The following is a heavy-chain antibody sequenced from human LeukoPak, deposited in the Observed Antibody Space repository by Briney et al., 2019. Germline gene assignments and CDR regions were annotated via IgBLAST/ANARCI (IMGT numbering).Heavy chain of an antibody. V-gene: IGHV4-4*07. CDR2: IYTSGGT. Sequence: SETLSLTCTVSGGSISSYYWSWIRQPAGKGLEWIGRIYTSGGTNYNPSLKSRVTMSVDTSKNQFSLKLSSVTAADTAVYYCARDAYYYDSSGSWFDYWGQGTLVTVSS. CDR3: ARDAYYYDSSGSWFDY. J-gene: IGHJ4*02. CDR1: GGSISSYY. D-gene: IGHD3-22*01.